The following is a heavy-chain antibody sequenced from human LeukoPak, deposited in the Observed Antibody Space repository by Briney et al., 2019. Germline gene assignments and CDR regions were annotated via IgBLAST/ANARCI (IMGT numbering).Heavy chain of an antibody. CDR1: GGSISSGGYS. Sequence: SETLSLTCAVSGGSISSGGYSWSWIRQPPGKGLEWIGYIYYSGSTYYNPSLKSRVTISVDTSKNQFSLKLSSVTAADTAVYYCARVVRGSSSYYFDYWGQGTLVTVSS. V-gene: IGHV4-30-4*07. D-gene: IGHD6-6*01. CDR2: IYYSGST. CDR3: ARVVRGSSSYYFDY. J-gene: IGHJ4*02.